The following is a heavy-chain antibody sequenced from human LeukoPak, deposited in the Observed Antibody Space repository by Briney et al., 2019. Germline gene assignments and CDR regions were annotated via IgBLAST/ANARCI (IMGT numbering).Heavy chain of an antibody. CDR2: INPNSGDT. D-gene: IGHD6-6*01. J-gene: IGHJ4*02. Sequence: GASVKVSCKASGYTFTGYYMHWVRQAPGQELEWMGWINPNSGDTNYAQKFQGRVTMTRDTSISTAYVELTSLRSDDTAVYYCARARSRSSASSDYWGQGTLVTVSS. CDR1: GYTFTGYY. V-gene: IGHV1-2*02. CDR3: ARARSRSSASSDY.